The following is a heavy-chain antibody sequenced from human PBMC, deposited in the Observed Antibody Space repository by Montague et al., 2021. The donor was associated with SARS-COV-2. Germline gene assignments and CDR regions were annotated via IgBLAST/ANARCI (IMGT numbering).Heavy chain of an antibody. CDR3: AKRASSGWYLDWYFDL. Sequence: RLSCSASGFTFSSYWMHWVRQAPGKGLVWVSRINSDGSSTSYGDSVKGRFTISRDNAKNTLYLQMNSLRAEDTAVYYCAKRASSGWYLDWYFDLWGRGTLVTVSS. V-gene: IGHV3-74*01. CDR2: INSDGSST. J-gene: IGHJ2*01. D-gene: IGHD6-19*01. CDR1: GFTFSSYW.